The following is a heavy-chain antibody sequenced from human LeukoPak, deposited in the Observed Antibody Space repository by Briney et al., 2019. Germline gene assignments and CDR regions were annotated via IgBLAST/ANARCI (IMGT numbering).Heavy chain of an antibody. D-gene: IGHD4-17*01. CDR3: ARVGEPVTSFDY. Sequence: EASVKVSCKASGYTFTGYYMHWVRQAPGQGLEWMGWINPNSGGTNYAQNFQGRVTMTRDTSISTAYMELGRLRSDDTAVYYCARVGEPVTSFDYWGQGTLVTVSS. CDR1: GYTFTGYY. V-gene: IGHV1-2*02. J-gene: IGHJ4*02. CDR2: INPNSGGT.